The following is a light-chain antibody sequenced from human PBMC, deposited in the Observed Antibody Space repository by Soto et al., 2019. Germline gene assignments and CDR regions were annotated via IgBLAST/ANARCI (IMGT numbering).Light chain of an antibody. J-gene: IGKJ1*01. CDR1: QGIRTD. CDR2: GAS. Sequence: AIKMTQSPSYLYASVGDRVTITCRASQGIRTDLGWYQQKQGKAPNLLIYGASTLQSGVPSRFSGSGSGTGFTLTISSLQSDDFATYYCLQDNSYPRTFGQGTKVEIK. CDR3: LQDNSYPRT. V-gene: IGKV1-6*01.